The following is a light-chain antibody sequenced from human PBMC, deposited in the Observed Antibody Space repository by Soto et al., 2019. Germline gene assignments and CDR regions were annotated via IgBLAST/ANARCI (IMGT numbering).Light chain of an antibody. CDR3: QQRSNWPPT. CDR2: DAS. CDR1: QSVSSSY. J-gene: IGKJ5*01. Sequence: EILFTQSPGTLSLSPGERASLSCRASQSVSSSYLAWYQQIPGQAPRLLIYDASNRATGIPARFSGSGSGTDFTLTISRLEPEDFAVYYCQQRSNWPPTFGQGTRLEIK. V-gene: IGKV3D-20*02.